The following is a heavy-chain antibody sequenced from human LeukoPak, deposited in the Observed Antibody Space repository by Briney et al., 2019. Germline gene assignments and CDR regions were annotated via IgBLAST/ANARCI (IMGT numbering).Heavy chain of an antibody. CDR1: GGSISSGGYS. CDR3: ARGVPYGDYSDY. CDR2: IYHSGST. Sequence: SQTLSLTCAVSGGSISSGGYSWSWIRQPPGKGLEWIGYIYHSGSTYYNPSLKSRVTISVDRSKNQFSLKLSSVTAADTAVYYCARGVPYGDYSDYWGQGTLVTVSS. V-gene: IGHV4-30-2*01. J-gene: IGHJ4*02. D-gene: IGHD4-17*01.